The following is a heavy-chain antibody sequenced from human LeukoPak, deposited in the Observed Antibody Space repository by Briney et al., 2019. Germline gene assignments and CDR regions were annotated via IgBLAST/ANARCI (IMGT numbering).Heavy chain of an antibody. CDR1: GFIVTNAW. V-gene: IGHV3-15*07. D-gene: IGHD3-3*01. CDR2: IQSKTDGGKT. J-gene: IGHJ4*02. Sequence: GGSLRLSCAASGFIVTNAWMNWVRQAPGKGLERVGRIQSKTDGGKTDYAAPVKGRFTISRDDSKNTLYLQMNSLKTEDTAIYYCTTGIGGDWGQGTLVTVSS. CDR3: TTGIGGD.